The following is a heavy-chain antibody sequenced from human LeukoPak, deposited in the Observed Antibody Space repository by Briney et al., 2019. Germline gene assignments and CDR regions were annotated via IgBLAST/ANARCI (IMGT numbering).Heavy chain of an antibody. CDR2: IAYDGSRA. D-gene: IGHD1-14*01. J-gene: IGHJ4*02. CDR1: GSTFGGYG. CDR3: TRYNNDHFDY. V-gene: IGHV3-33*01. Sequence: GGSLRLSCAGSGSTFGGYGMHWFRQTPGKGLEWVAVIAYDGSRAFYADSVKGQFTISRDNFKNTMSVQMDDLRAEDTAVYYCTRYNNDHFDYWGQGTLVTVSS.